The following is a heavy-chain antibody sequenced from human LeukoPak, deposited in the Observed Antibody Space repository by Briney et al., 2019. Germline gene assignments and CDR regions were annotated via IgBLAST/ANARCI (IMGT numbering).Heavy chain of an antibody. Sequence: GGSLRLSCAASGFAFSDHYMDWVRQAPGKGLEWVGRIKTRANSYTTEYAASVKGRFTVSRDDSTNSLNLQINSLKIEDTAVYYCGKLSGRSSPNDYWGQGTLVTVSS. J-gene: IGHJ4*02. D-gene: IGHD1-26*01. CDR1: GFAFSDHY. CDR3: GKLSGRSSPNDY. V-gene: IGHV3-72*01. CDR2: IKTRANSYTT.